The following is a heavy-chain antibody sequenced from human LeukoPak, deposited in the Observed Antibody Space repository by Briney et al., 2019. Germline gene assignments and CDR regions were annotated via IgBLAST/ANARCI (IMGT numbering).Heavy chain of an antibody. CDR1: GFIFADHG. Sequence: GGSLRLSCAASGFIFADHGMTWVRQVPGKGLEWVSGINWNGGSTGYVDSVKGRFTISRDNAKNVLFLEMNSLRAEDTAVYYCARDSAPLVGTFDYWGQGTLVTVSS. D-gene: IGHD2-21*02. V-gene: IGHV3-20*04. J-gene: IGHJ4*02. CDR2: INWNGGST. CDR3: ARDSAPLVGTFDY.